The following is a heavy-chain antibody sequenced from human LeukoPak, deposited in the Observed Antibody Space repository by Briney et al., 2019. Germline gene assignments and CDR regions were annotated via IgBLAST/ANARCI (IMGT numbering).Heavy chain of an antibody. CDR1: GFTFSSDA. CDR3: AKVPSDYGDYYYYGMDV. V-gene: IGHV3-23*01. J-gene: IGHJ6*02. CDR2: ISGSGGST. D-gene: IGHD4-17*01. Sequence: GGSLRLSCAASGFTFSSDAMSWVRQAPGKGLEWVSAISGSGGSTYYADSVKGRFTISRDNSKNTLYLQMNSLRAEDTAVYYCAKVPSDYGDYYYYGMDVWGQGTTVTVSS.